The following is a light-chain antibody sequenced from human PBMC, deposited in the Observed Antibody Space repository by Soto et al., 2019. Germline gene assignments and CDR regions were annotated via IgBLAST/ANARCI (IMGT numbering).Light chain of an antibody. V-gene: IGLV4-69*01. CDR1: RGPSDYA. CDR3: QTWGTDIQV. Sequence: QPVLTQSPSASASLGASVKRTCTLSRGPSDYAIAWHQQRPEKGPRYLMKLNSDGSHTKGDGIPDRFSGSSSGAERYLTISNLQSEDEADYYCQTWGTDIQVFGTGTKV. CDR2: LNSDGSH. J-gene: IGLJ1*01.